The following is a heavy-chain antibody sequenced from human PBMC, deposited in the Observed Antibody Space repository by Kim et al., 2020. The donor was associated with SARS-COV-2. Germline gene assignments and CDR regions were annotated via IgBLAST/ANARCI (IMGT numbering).Heavy chain of an antibody. CDR3: AKIDLRFLEWSKYYFDY. D-gene: IGHD3-3*01. J-gene: IGHJ4*02. Sequence: VKGRFNISRDKSKHTLYLQMNSLRAEDTAVYYCAKIDLRFLEWSKYYFDYWGQGTLVTVSS. V-gene: IGHV3-23*01.